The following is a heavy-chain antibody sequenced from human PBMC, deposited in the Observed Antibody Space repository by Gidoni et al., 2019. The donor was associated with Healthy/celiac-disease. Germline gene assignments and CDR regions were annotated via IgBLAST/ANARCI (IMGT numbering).Heavy chain of an antibody. J-gene: IGHJ3*02. Sequence: EVQLVESGGGLVQPGGSLRLSCAASGFTVSSYWMSWVRQAPGKGLEWVANIKQDGSEKYYVDSVKGRFTISRDNAKNSLYLQMNSLRAEDTAVYYCAREGWELSRAFDIWGQGTMVTVSS. D-gene: IGHD1-26*01. CDR2: IKQDGSEK. CDR3: AREGWELSRAFDI. CDR1: GFTVSSYW. V-gene: IGHV3-7*03.